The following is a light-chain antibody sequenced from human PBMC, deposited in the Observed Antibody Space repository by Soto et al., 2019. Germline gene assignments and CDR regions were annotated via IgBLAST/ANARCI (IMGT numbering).Light chain of an antibody. J-gene: IGLJ3*02. V-gene: IGLV2-8*01. CDR1: SSDVGGYNY. CDR3: SSHAGINNVV. Sequence: QSALTQPPSASGSPGQSVTISCTGTSSDVGGYNYVSWYQQHPGKAPKLMIYEVTKRPSGVPDRFSGSKSVNTASLTVSGLQAEDEADYYCSSHAGINNVVFGGGT. CDR2: EVT.